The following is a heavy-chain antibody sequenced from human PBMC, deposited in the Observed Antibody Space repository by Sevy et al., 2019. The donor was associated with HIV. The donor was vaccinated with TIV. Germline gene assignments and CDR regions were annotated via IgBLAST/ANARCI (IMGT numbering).Heavy chain of an antibody. D-gene: IGHD2-8*01. Sequence: SETLSLTCTVSGDSITTYWWSWIRQPPGRGLEWIGYILYTGNTDSNPSLKSRVTLAVDTSNKQLSLKLTSVTAADTAVYYCARYGVRGTSHVYQDSWGQGTLVTVSS. J-gene: IGHJ4*02. CDR1: GDSITTYW. CDR3: ARYGVRGTSHVYQDS. CDR2: ILYTGNT. V-gene: IGHV4-59*12.